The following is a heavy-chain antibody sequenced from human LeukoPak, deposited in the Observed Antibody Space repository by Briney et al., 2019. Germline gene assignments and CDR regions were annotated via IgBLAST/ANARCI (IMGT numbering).Heavy chain of an antibody. CDR2: ISRSGDAT. V-gene: IGHV3-23*01. CDR3: ARGSLGSWFFFDY. Sequence: GGSLRLSCAASGFTFSSFSMAWVRQAPGKGPEWVPTISRSGDATYYADSVKGRFTISRDNSWNTLYLQMSSLRVDDTALYYCARGSLGSWFFFDYWGQGTLVTASS. D-gene: IGHD6-13*01. J-gene: IGHJ4*02. CDR1: GFTFSSFS.